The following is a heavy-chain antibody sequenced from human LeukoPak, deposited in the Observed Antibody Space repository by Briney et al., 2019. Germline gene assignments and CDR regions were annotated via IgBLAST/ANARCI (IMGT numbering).Heavy chain of an antibody. CDR1: GFTVSINS. CDR3: AKDSVWFGEFPEYYFDY. V-gene: IGHV3-66*02. D-gene: IGHD3-10*01. CDR2: IYSGGNT. J-gene: IGHJ4*02. Sequence: GGSLRLSCTVSGFTVSINSMSWVRQAPGKGLEWVSFIYSGGNTHYSDSVKGRFTISRDNSKNTLYLQMNSLRAEDTAVYYCAKDSVWFGEFPEYYFDYWGQGTLVTVSS.